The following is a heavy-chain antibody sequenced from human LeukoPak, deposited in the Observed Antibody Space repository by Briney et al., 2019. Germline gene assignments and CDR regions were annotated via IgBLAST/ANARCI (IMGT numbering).Heavy chain of an antibody. J-gene: IGHJ4*02. Sequence: GGSLRLSCAASGFTFSSYSMNWVRQAPGKGLEWVSYISSSSSTIYYADSVKGRFTISRDNAKNSLYLQMNSLRAEDTAVYYCARDWGDDYGDYVSYWGQGTLVTVSS. V-gene: IGHV3-48*04. D-gene: IGHD4-17*01. CDR2: ISSSSSTI. CDR1: GFTFSSYS. CDR3: ARDWGDDYGDYVSY.